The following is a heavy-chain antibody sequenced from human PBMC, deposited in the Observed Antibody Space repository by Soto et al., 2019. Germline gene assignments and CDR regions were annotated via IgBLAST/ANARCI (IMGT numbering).Heavy chain of an antibody. CDR2: IYYSGST. CDR3: ARHDDALRYFDWLSHGNWFDP. Sequence: SETLPLTCTVSSGSISSTIYSWDWIRQPPGKGLEWIGSIYYSGSTYYNPSLKSRVTISVDTSKNQFSLKLSSVTAADTAVYYCARHDDALRYFDWLSHGNWFDPWGQGTLVTVSS. CDR1: SGSISSTIYS. V-gene: IGHV4-39*01. D-gene: IGHD3-9*01. J-gene: IGHJ5*02.